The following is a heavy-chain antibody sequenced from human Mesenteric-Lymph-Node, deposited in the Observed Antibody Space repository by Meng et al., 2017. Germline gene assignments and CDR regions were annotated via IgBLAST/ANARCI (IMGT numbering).Heavy chain of an antibody. J-gene: IGHJ3*01. D-gene: IGHD4-17*01. CDR2: ISGSGDGT. CDR1: GFTFSSYS. Sequence: GESLKISCAASGFTFSSYSMNWVRQAPGKGLEWVSSISGSGDGTHYAASVRGRFSISRDNFRNTLYLQMNSLRDDDTAVYYCAKDPNGDYLGAFDFWGQGTMVTVSS. V-gene: IGHV3-23*01. CDR3: AKDPNGDYLGAFDF.